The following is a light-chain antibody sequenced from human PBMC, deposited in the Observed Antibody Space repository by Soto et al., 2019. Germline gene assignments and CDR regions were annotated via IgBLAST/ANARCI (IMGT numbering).Light chain of an antibody. CDR3: SSYTSSSTPYV. CDR1: RSEVGGYNY. J-gene: IGLJ1*01. CDR2: DVS. Sequence: QSVLTQPASVCGSPGESITISCTGTRSEVGGYNYVSWYQQHPGKAPKLMIYDVSNRPSGVSNRFSGSKSGNTASLTISGLQAEDEADYYCSSYTSSSTPYVFGTGTKVTVL. V-gene: IGLV2-14*01.